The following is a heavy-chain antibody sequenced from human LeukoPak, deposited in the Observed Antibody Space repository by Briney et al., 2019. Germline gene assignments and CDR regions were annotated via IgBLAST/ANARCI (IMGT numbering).Heavy chain of an antibody. Sequence: ASETLSLTCTVSGVSIRSYHWTWIRRPPGEGLEWIGHIYNSGSTNYNPSLRGRVTISLDTSKNQVSLKLTSVTAADTAMYYCARKDGDGWGQGTLVTVSS. CDR1: GVSIRSYH. V-gene: IGHV4-4*08. CDR2: IYNSGST. J-gene: IGHJ4*02. D-gene: IGHD5-24*01. CDR3: ARKDGDG.